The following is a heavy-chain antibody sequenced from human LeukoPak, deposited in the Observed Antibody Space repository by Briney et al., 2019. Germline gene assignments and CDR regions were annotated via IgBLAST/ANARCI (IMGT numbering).Heavy chain of an antibody. D-gene: IGHD6-13*01. J-gene: IGHJ4*02. CDR2: INPSGGST. Sequence: ASVKVSCKASGYTFTSYYMHWVRQAPGQGLERMGIINPSGGSTSYAQKFQGRVTMTRDTSTSTVYMELSSLRSEDTAVYYCARDGQGQQLVPIKHYYFDYWGQGTLVTVSS. CDR3: ARDGQGQQLVPIKHYYFDY. CDR1: GYTFTSYY. V-gene: IGHV1-46*01.